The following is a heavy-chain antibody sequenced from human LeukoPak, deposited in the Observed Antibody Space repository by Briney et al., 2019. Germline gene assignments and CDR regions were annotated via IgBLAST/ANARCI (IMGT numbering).Heavy chain of an antibody. D-gene: IGHD1-26*01. CDR3: ARGTGLLTFDY. CDR1: GGSFSGYY. J-gene: IGHJ4*02. CDR2: INHSGST. Sequence: PSETLSLTCAVYGGSFSGYYWSWIRQPPGKGLEWIGEINHSGSTNYNPSLKSRVTISVDTSKNQFSLTLRSVTAADTAVYYCARGTGLLTFDYWGQGTLVTVSS. V-gene: IGHV4-34*01.